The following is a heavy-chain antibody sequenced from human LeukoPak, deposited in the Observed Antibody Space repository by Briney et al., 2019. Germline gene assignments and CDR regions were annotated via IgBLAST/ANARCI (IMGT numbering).Heavy chain of an antibody. D-gene: IGHD5-12*01. CDR1: GFSFSDYY. J-gene: IGHJ4*02. V-gene: IGHV3-11*05. CDR2: ISATGSYT. Sequence: GRSLRLSCAASGFSFSDYYMTWIRQAPGKGLEWISYISATGSYTNYADSVKGRFTISRDNAKNSLYLQLNSLRAEDTAVYYCARDGGYPGYFDYWAQGTLVTVSS. CDR3: ARDGGYPGYFDY.